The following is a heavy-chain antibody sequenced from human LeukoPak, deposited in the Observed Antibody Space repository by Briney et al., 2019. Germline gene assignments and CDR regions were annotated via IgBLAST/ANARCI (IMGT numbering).Heavy chain of an antibody. CDR1: GYTFTSYG. Sequence: GASVKVSCKASGYTFTSYGISWVRQAPGQGLEWMGWISAYNGNTNYAQKLQGRVTMTTDTSTSTAYMELRSLGSDDTAVYYCARILGYCSGGSCYSRNYYYYGMDVWGQGTTVTVSS. CDR3: ARILGYCSGGSCYSRNYYYYGMDV. CDR2: ISAYNGNT. V-gene: IGHV1-18*01. D-gene: IGHD2-15*01. J-gene: IGHJ6*02.